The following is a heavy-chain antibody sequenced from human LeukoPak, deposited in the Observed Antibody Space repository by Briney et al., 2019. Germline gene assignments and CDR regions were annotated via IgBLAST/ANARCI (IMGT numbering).Heavy chain of an antibody. V-gene: IGHV1-18*01. CDR3: ARGPLMRGYCSSTSCYMPC. Sequence: ASVKVSCKASGYTFTSYGISWVRQAPGQGLEWMGWISAYNGNTNYAQKLQGRVTMTTDTSTSTAYMELRSLRSDDTAVYYCARGPLMRGYCSSTSCYMPCWGQGTLVTVSS. J-gene: IGHJ4*02. CDR1: GYTFTSYG. D-gene: IGHD2-2*02. CDR2: ISAYNGNT.